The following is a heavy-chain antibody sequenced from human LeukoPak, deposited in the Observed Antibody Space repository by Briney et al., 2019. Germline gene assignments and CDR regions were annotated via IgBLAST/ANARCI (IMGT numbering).Heavy chain of an antibody. J-gene: IGHJ4*02. CDR3: ARDVYGDYACDY. V-gene: IGHV3-23*01. CDR1: GFTFPNFA. D-gene: IGHD4-17*01. Sequence: GGSLRLSCAASGFTFPNFAMTWVRRAPGRGLEWVSGITGTTGDTNYADSVKGRFTISRDNSKNTLYLQMNSLRAEDTAVYYCARDVYGDYACDYWGQGTLVTVSS. CDR2: ITGTTGDT.